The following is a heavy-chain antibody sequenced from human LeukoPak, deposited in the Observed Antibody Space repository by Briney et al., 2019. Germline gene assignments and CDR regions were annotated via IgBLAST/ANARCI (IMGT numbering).Heavy chain of an antibody. Sequence: SEKVSCKASGFTFATSAVQWVRQARGQRLEWIGWIVVGSNNTDYAQKFQERATITRDLSTGTAYMELSSLRSEDTAVYYCAAPGYSSGWYGLWGQGTLVTVSS. CDR1: GFTFATSA. J-gene: IGHJ4*02. CDR3: AAPGYSSGWYGL. D-gene: IGHD6-19*01. CDR2: IVVGSNNT. V-gene: IGHV1-58*01.